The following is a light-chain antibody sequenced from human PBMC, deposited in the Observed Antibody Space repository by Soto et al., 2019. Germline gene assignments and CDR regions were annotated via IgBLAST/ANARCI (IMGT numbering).Light chain of an antibody. Sequence: EIVLTQSPGTLSLSPGERATLSCRASQSVSSSYLAWYQQKPGQAPRLLIYGASSRATGIPDLFSGRGSGTDVALTICRREPEDFAVYFCQQDGSSPVTFGQGTRLVIK. CDR3: QQDGSSPVT. CDR2: GAS. V-gene: IGKV3-20*01. CDR1: QSVSSSY. J-gene: IGKJ5*01.